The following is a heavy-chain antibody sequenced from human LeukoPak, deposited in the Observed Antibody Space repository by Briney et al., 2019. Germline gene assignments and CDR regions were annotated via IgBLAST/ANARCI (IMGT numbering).Heavy chain of an antibody. J-gene: IGHJ4*02. CDR3: VRGSYYFNY. CDR1: GGSFSGYY. V-gene: IGHV4-34*01. D-gene: IGHD1-26*01. Sequence: SETLSLTCAVYGGSFSGYYWSWIRQPPGKGLEWIGEINHSGSTNYNPSLKSRVTISVDTSKNQFSLKLSSVTAADTAVYYCVRGSYYFNYWGQGTLVTVSS. CDR2: INHSGST.